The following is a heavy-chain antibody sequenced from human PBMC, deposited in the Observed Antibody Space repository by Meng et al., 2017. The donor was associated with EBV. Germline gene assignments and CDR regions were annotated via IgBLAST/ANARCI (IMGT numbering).Heavy chain of an antibody. CDR3: ARAEIAAAGRLDY. CDR1: GGTFSSYA. J-gene: IGHJ4*02. CDR2: IIPIFGTA. V-gene: IGHV1-69*06. Sequence: GRPLQSVAQVTHPGSSVKASCKASGGTFSSYAISWVRKAPGQGLEWMGGIIPIFGTANYAQKFQGRVTITADKSTSTAYMELSSLRSEDTAVYYCARAEIAAAGRLDYWGQGTLVTVSS. D-gene: IGHD6-13*01.